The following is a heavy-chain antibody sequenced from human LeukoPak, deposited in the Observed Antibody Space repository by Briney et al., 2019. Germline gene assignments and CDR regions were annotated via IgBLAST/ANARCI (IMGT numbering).Heavy chain of an antibody. CDR2: IWYDGSNK. J-gene: IGHJ4*02. CDR3: ALAVAGTYFDY. CDR1: GFTFSSYG. V-gene: IGHV3-33*01. Sequence: GRSLGLSCAASGFTFSSYGMHWVRQAPGKGLEWVAVIWYDGSNKYYADSVKGRFTISRDNSKNTLYLQMNSLRAEDTAVYYCALAVAGTYFDYWGQGTLVTVSS. D-gene: IGHD6-19*01.